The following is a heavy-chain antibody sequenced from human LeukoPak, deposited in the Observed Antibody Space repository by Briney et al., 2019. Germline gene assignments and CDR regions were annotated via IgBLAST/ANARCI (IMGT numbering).Heavy chain of an antibody. D-gene: IGHD6-13*01. J-gene: IGHJ4*02. V-gene: IGHV4-39*01. Sequence: SETLSLTCTVSGGSISSSSYYWGWIRQPPGKGLEWIGSIYYSGSTYYNPSLKSRVTISVDTSKNQFSLKLSSVTAADTAVYYCARQSRAAGKGALDYWGQGTLVTVSS. CDR3: ARQSRAAGKGALDY. CDR1: GGSISSSSYY. CDR2: IYYSGST.